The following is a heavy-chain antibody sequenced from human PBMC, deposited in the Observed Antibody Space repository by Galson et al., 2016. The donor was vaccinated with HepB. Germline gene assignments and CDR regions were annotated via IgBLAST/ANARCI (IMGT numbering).Heavy chain of an antibody. D-gene: IGHD5-24*01. CDR3: EKDLNKYLQSGRFEY. V-gene: IGHV3-30*18. CDR1: GFTLTSYC. Sequence: SLRLSCAASGFTLTSYCMPWVRQAPGKGLEWVAVISYDGSNKYYADSLKGRFTISRDNSKNTLDLQMNSLRAEDTAVYYCEKDLNKYLQSGRFEYWGQGTLVSVSS. J-gene: IGHJ4*02. CDR2: ISYDGSNK.